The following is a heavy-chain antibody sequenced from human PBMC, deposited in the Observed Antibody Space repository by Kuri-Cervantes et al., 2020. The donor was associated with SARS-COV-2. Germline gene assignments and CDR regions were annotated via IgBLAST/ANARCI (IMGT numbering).Heavy chain of an antibody. V-gene: IGHV4-31*03. D-gene: IGHD3-3*01. J-gene: IGHJ4*01. CDR1: GGSISSGGYY. Sequence: SETLSLTCTVSGGSISSGGYYWSWIRQHPGKGLEWIGYIYYSGSTYYNPSLKSRVTISVDTSKNQFSLKLSSMTAADTAVYYCARRSTSITIFGVVNINPFDYWGHGNRVTVSS. CDR3: ARRSTSITIFGVVNINPFDY. CDR2: IYYSGST.